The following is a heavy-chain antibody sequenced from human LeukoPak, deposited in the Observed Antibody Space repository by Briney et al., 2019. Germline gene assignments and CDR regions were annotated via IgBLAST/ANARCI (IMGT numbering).Heavy chain of an antibody. V-gene: IGHV4-39*01. CDR1: GASISSSSYY. J-gene: IGHJ4*02. Sequence: SETLSLTCTVSGASISSSSYYWGWIRQSPGKGLEWIGSIYYSGSTYYNPSLKSRVTISLDTSKNQFSLKLSSVTAADTAVYYCASPYFDYWGQGTLVTVSS. CDR2: IYYSGST. CDR3: ASPYFDY.